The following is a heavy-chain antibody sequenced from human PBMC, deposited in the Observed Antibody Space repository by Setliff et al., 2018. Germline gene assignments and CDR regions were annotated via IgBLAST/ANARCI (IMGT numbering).Heavy chain of an antibody. Sequence: ASETLSLTCAVYGGSFSGYYWSWIRQPPGKGLEWIGEINHSGSTNYNPSLKSRVTISLDTSRNQVSLKLSSVTAADTAVYYCARDRQYCSSTSCYTSYFYYYAMDIWGKGTTVTVSS. D-gene: IGHD2-2*02. J-gene: IGHJ6*04. CDR2: INHSGST. V-gene: IGHV4-34*01. CDR1: GGSFSGYY. CDR3: ARDRQYCSSTSCYTSYFYYYAMDI.